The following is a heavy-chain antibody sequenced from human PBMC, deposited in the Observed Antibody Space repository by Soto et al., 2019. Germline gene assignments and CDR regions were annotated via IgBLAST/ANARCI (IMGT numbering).Heavy chain of an antibody. CDR3: SGAESPDAAYVTHD. Sequence: PGGSLRLSCTGSGFPFDDFALNWVRQAPGKGLEWVGVITDQSCQQTTEDAAAVKGRMTISRDTPKGIAYLQMNSLTIEDAAVYYCSGAESPDAAYVTHDWGQGTPVTVSS. CDR2: ITDQSCQQTT. V-gene: IGHV3-49*04. J-gene: IGHJ4*01. CDR1: GFPFDDFA. D-gene: IGHD6-25*01.